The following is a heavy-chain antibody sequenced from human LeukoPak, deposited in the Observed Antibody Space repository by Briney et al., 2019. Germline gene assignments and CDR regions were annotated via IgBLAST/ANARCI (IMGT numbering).Heavy chain of an antibody. CDR2: IIPIFGIA. Sequence: SVKVSCKASGGTFSSYAISWVRQAPGQGLEWMGRIIPIFGIANYAQKFQGRVTSTADKSTSTAYMELSSLRSEDTAMYYCAKTASEYYFDYWGQGTLVTVSS. CDR3: AKTASEYYFDY. V-gene: IGHV1-69*04. D-gene: IGHD2-21*02. J-gene: IGHJ4*02. CDR1: GGTFSSYA.